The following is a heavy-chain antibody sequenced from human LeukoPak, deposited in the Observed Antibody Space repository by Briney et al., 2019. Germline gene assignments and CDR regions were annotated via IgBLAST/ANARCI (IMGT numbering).Heavy chain of an antibody. CDR3: ARGGIVATIPDFDY. J-gene: IGHJ4*02. D-gene: IGHD5-12*01. CDR1: GGSISSYY. Sequence: PETLSLTCTVSGGSISSYYWSWIRQPPGQGLEWIGYIYYSGSTNYNPPLKSRVTISVDTSKNQFSLKLSSVTAADTAVYYCARGGIVATIPDFDYWGQGTLVTVSS. V-gene: IGHV4-59*01. CDR2: IYYSGST.